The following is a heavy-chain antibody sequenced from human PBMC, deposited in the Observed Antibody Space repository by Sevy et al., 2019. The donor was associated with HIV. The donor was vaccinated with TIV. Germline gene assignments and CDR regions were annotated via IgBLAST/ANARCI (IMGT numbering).Heavy chain of an antibody. V-gene: IGHV3-15*01. CDR2: IKSKIDGETT. CDR3: ATAPGYYDSAPFDY. J-gene: IGHJ4*02. Sequence: GGSLRLSCVVSGFTFNNAWMNWVRQAPGTALQWIGLIKSKIDGETTDYAAPLKGRFTISRDDSKNTLYLQMNSLKIEDTAVYHCATAPGYYDSAPFDYWGPGTLVTVSS. D-gene: IGHD3-22*01. CDR1: GFTFNNAW.